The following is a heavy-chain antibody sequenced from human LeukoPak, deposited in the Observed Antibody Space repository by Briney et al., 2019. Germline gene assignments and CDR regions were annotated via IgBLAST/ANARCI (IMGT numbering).Heavy chain of an antibody. D-gene: IGHD2-2*01. V-gene: IGHV3-48*01. CDR3: ARAPEGYCSSARCSTAEYFQH. Sequence: GGSLRLSCAASGFSFSVYSMTWVRQAPGKGLEWLSYISGSSSPIYYADSVKGRFTISRDKSKNTLDLQMNSLRAEDTAVYYCARAPEGYCSSARCSTAEYFQHWGQGTLVTVSS. J-gene: IGHJ1*01. CDR2: ISGSSSPI. CDR1: GFSFSVYS.